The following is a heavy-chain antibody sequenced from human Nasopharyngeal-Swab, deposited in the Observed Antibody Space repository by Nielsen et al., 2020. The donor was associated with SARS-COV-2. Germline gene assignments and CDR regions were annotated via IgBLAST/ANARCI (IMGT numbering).Heavy chain of an antibody. Sequence: GGSLRLSCAASGFTFSSYAMHWVRQAPGEGLEWVAVISYDGSNKYYADSVKGRFTISRDNSKNTLYLQMNSLRAEDTAVYYCARARGSSGYYYDYYYYMDVWGKGTTVTVSS. CDR2: ISYDGSNK. V-gene: IGHV3-30-3*01. J-gene: IGHJ6*03. CDR1: GFTFSSYA. CDR3: ARARGSSGYYYDYYYYMDV. D-gene: IGHD3-22*01.